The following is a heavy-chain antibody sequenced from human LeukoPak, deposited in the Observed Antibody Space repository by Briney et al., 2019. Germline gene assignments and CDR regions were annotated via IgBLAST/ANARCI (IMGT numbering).Heavy chain of an antibody. V-gene: IGHV1-46*01. CDR1: GYTFSSYH. Sequence: ASVKVSCKASGYTFSSYHIHWVRQAPGQGLEWMGKINPSFNPGVDVTSYAQKFQGRVTITADKSTSTAYMELSSLRSEDTAVYYCARVLAYYDSSGYYWGAFDIWGQGTMVTVSS. CDR2: INPSFNPGVDVT. J-gene: IGHJ3*02. CDR3: ARVLAYYDSSGYYWGAFDI. D-gene: IGHD3-22*01.